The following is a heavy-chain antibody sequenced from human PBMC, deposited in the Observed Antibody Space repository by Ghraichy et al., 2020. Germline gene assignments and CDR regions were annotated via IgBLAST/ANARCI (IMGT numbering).Heavy chain of an antibody. CDR2: ISYDGSNK. Sequence: GGSLRLSCAASGFTFSNYAMHWVRQAPGKGLEWAAVISYDGSNKYYADSVKGRFTISRDNSRNTLYLQMNSLRPEDTAVYYCARGLSSEYDSSGYYYVSDYWGQGTRVTVSS. J-gene: IGHJ4*02. CDR1: GFTFSNYA. D-gene: IGHD3-22*01. V-gene: IGHV3-30-3*01. CDR3: ARGLSSEYDSSGYYYVSDY.